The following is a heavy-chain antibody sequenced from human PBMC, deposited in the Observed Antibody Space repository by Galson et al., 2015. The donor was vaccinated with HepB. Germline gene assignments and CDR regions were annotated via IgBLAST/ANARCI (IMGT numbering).Heavy chain of an antibody. CDR3: ARDDYGGNSNYYYYMDV. Sequence: LRLSCAASGFTFSSYSMNWVRQAPGKGLEWVSSISSSSSYIYYADSVKGRFTISRDNAKNSLYLQMNSLRAEDTAVYYCARDDYGGNSNYYYYMDVWGKGTTVTVSS. CDR1: GFTFSSYS. D-gene: IGHD4-23*01. V-gene: IGHV3-21*01. CDR2: ISSSSSYI. J-gene: IGHJ6*03.